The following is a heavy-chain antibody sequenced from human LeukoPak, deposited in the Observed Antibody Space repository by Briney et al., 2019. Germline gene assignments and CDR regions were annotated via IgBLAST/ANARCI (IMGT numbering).Heavy chain of an antibody. CDR1: GFTFSSYG. CDR3: ARDLGPIVGASDF. V-gene: IGHV3-30*19. J-gene: IGHJ4*02. D-gene: IGHD1-26*01. Sequence: GGSLRLSCAASGFTFSSYGMHWVRQAPGKGLEWVTLISNDGSVKHYADSVKGRFTISRDNSKNTLYMQMNSLRADDTAVYYCARDLGPIVGASDFWGQGTLVTVSS. CDR2: ISNDGSVK.